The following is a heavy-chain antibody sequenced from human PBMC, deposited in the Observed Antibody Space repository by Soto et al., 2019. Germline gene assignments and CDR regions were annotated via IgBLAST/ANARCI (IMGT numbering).Heavy chain of an antibody. CDR2: ISSNGGST. Sequence: GGSLRLSYSASGFTFSSYAMHWVRQAPGKGLEYVSAISSNGGSTYYADSVKGRFTISRDNSKNTLYLQMSSLRAEDTAVYYCVKPHSSWFNNWFDPWGQGTLVTVSS. D-gene: IGHD6-13*01. J-gene: IGHJ5*02. CDR3: VKPHSSWFNNWFDP. V-gene: IGHV3-64D*08. CDR1: GFTFSSYA.